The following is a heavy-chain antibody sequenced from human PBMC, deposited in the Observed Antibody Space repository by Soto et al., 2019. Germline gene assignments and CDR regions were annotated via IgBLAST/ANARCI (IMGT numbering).Heavy chain of an antibody. V-gene: IGHV3-23*01. CDR2: IGGRGNSA. D-gene: IGHD3-10*01. CDR1: GFIFTNYA. J-gene: IGHJ4*02. Sequence: PGGSLRLSCAASGFIFTNYAMNWVRQAPGKGLEWVSVIGGRGNSAYYADSVKGRFAISRDNAKNSLSLQMNSLRAEDTAVYYCAKEPGTMVRGVTNYWGQGTLVTVSS. CDR3: AKEPGTMVRGVTNY.